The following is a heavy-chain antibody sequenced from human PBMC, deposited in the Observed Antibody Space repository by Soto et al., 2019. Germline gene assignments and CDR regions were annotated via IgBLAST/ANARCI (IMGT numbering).Heavy chain of an antibody. CDR3: ARGSDFWSGYRFDY. J-gene: IGHJ4*02. CDR2: IYYSGST. V-gene: IGHV4-59*01. CDR1: GGSISSYY. Sequence: SETLSLTCTVSGGSISSYYWSWIRQPPGKGLEWIGYIYYSGSTNYNPSLKSRVTISVDTSKNQFSLKLSSVTAADTAVYYCARGSDFWSGYRFDYWGQGTLVTVSS. D-gene: IGHD3-3*01.